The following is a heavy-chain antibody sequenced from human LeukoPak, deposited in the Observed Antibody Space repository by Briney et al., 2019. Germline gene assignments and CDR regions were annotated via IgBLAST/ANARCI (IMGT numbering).Heavy chain of an antibody. V-gene: IGHV3-30*04. Sequence: PGGSLRLSCAASGFTFSSYAMHWVRQAPGKGLEWVAVISYDGSNKYYADSVRGRFTISRDNSKNTLYLQMNSLRAEDTAVYYCARTRRPGIAAAIDYWGQGTLVTVSS. D-gene: IGHD6-13*01. CDR3: ARTRRPGIAAAIDY. J-gene: IGHJ4*02. CDR2: ISYDGSNK. CDR1: GFTFSSYA.